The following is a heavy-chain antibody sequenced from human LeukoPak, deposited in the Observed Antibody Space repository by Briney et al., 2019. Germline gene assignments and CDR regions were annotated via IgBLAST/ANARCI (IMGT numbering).Heavy chain of an antibody. Sequence: PGGSLRLSCAASGFTFSSYWMNWFRQAPGKGLEWVSFISSSGHNILYTDSVKGRFTISRDNAKKTVFLQMNSLRAEDTAVYYCARDLFSFYYDSSGYCDYWGQGTRVTVS. CDR2: ISSSGHNI. D-gene: IGHD3-22*01. CDR1: GFTFSSYW. J-gene: IGHJ4*02. CDR3: ARDLFSFYYDSSGYCDY. V-gene: IGHV3-48*04.